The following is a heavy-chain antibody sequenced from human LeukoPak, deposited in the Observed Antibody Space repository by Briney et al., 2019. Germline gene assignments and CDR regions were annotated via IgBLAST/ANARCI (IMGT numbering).Heavy chain of an antibody. J-gene: IGHJ4*02. CDR1: GYTFTDYY. D-gene: IGHD6-13*01. V-gene: IGHV1-18*04. CDR2: INPNDGDT. Sequence: AASVKVSCKASGYTFTDYYMHWVRQAPGQGFEWMGWINPNDGDTNYAQKLQGRVTMTTDTSTSTAYMELRSLRSDDTAVYYCARDIRIAAAGTRDFDYWGQGTLVTVSS. CDR3: ARDIRIAAAGTRDFDY.